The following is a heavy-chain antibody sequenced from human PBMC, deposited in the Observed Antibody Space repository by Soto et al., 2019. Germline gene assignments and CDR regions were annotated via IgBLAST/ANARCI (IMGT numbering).Heavy chain of an antibody. J-gene: IGHJ4*02. CDR2: IYYSGST. CDR3: ARYSSSAYYFDY. CDR1: GGSISSYY. D-gene: IGHD6-13*01. V-gene: IGHV4-59*01. Sequence: QVQLQESGPGLVKPSETLSLTCTVSGGSISSYYWSWIRQPPGKGLEWIGYIYYSGSTNYNPSLKSRVTLSVDTSKNQFSLKLSSVTAADTAVYYCARYSSSAYYFDYWGQGTLVTVSS.